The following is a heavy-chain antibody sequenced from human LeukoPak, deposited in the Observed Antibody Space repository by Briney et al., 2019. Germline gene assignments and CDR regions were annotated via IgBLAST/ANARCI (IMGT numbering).Heavy chain of an antibody. CDR1: GYSFTSYW. CDR3: ARHFEETYYYDSSGPAGYFDY. D-gene: IGHD3-22*01. Sequence: GESLKISCKGSGYSFTSYWIGWVRQMPGKGLEWMGIIYPGDSDTRYSPSFQGQVTISADKSISTAYLQWSSLKASDTAMYYCARHFEETYYYDSSGPAGYFDYWGQGTLVTVSS. V-gene: IGHV5-51*01. J-gene: IGHJ4*02. CDR2: IYPGDSDT.